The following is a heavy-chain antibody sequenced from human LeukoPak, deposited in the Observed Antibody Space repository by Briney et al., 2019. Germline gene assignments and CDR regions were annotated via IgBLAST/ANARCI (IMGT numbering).Heavy chain of an antibody. CDR2: ISGSGGST. J-gene: IGHJ4*02. V-gene: IGHV3-23*01. CDR1: GFTFSSYA. D-gene: IGHD3-22*01. CDR3: AKVTMMVVVRSYCDY. Sequence: GGSLRLSCAASGFTFSSYAMSWVRQAPGKGLEWVSTISGSGGSTYYPDSVQGRFTISRDNSKNTLYLQMNSLRAEDTAIYYCAKVTMMVVVRSYCDYSGQGTLVTVSS.